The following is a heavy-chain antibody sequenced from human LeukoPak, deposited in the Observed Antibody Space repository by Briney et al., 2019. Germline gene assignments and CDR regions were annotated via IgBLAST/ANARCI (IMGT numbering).Heavy chain of an antibody. CDR1: GGSISSSSYY. V-gene: IGHV4-39*01. J-gene: IGHJ3*02. D-gene: IGHD2-2*01. CDR2: IYYSGST. CDR3: ARGYCSSTSCSTGDAFDI. Sequence: SETLFLTCTVSGGSISSSSYYWGWIRQPPGKGLEWIGSIYYSGSTYYNPSLKSRVTISVDTSKNQFSLKLSSVTAADTAVYYCARGYCSSTSCSTGDAFDIWGQGTMVTVSS.